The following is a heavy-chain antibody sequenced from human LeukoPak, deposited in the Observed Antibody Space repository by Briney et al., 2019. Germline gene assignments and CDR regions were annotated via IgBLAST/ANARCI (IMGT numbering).Heavy chain of an antibody. D-gene: IGHD6-13*01. CDR3: ARPRIAAAGYYFDY. V-gene: IGHV4-34*01. CDR1: GGSISSYY. J-gene: IGHJ4*02. CDR2: INHSGST. Sequence: KPSETLSLTCTVSGGSISSYYWSWIRQPPGKGLEWIGEINHSGSTNYNPSLKSRVTISVDTSKNQFSLKLSSVTAADTAVYYCARPRIAAAGYYFDYWGQGTLVTVSS.